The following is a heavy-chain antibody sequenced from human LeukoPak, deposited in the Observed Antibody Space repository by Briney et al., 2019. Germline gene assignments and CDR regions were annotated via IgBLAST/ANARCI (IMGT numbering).Heavy chain of an antibody. CDR1: GFTFSSYA. Sequence: KPGGSLRLSCAASGFTFSSYAMSWVRQAPGKGLEWVSAFSGSGGTTHYADSVKGRFTISRDDSKSALYLQMNSLRAEDTAVYYCAKGGYYYDSSGFLHWGQGTLVTASS. V-gene: IGHV3-23*01. CDR3: AKGGYYYDSSGFLH. D-gene: IGHD3-22*01. CDR2: FSGSGGTT. J-gene: IGHJ4*02.